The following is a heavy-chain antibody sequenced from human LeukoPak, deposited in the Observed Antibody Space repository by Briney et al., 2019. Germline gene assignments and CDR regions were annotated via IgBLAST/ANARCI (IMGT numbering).Heavy chain of an antibody. V-gene: IGHV1-69*13. CDR1: GGTFSSYA. J-gene: IGHJ6*03. Sequence: ASVKVSCKASGGTFSSYAISWVRQAPGQGLEWMGGIIPIFGTANYAQKFQGRVTITADESTSTAYMELSSLRSEDTAVYYCARGAVRYCSSTSCSTYYYYMDVWGKGTTVTVSS. CDR3: ARGAVRYCSSTSCSTYYYYMDV. CDR2: IIPIFGTA. D-gene: IGHD2-2*01.